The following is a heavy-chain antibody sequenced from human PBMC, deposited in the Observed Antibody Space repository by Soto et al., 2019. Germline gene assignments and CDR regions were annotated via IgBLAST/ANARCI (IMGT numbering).Heavy chain of an antibody. Sequence: QVHLIQSGAEVKKPGASVKVSCKASGYTFTESHIHWLRQAPGQGLEWMGCINPNSGGTNSPQKFLGRVTMTSDTSINTAYMELRRLTYDDTAVYYCAKGGRDGYNAWGQGTLVTVSS. V-gene: IGHV1-2*02. CDR2: INPNSGGT. CDR1: GYTFTESH. J-gene: IGHJ5*02. D-gene: IGHD3-16*01. CDR3: AKGGRDGYNA.